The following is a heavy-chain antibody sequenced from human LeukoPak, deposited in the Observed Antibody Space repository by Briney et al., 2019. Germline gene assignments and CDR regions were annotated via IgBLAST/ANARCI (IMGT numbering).Heavy chain of an antibody. CDR3: ARADTVTTTGY. J-gene: IGHJ4*02. CDR1: GFTFSSYS. V-gene: IGHV3-48*01. CDR2: ISSSSSTI. D-gene: IGHD4-17*01. Sequence: GGSLRLSCAASGFTFSSYSMNWVRQAPGKGLEWVSYISSSSSTIYYADSVKGRFTISRDNAKNSLYLQMNSLRAEDTAVYYCARADTVTTTGYWGQGTLVTVSS.